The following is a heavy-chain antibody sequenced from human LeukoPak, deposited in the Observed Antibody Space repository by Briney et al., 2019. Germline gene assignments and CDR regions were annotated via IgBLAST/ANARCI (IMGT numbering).Heavy chain of an antibody. J-gene: IGHJ3*02. CDR1: GFTFSSYA. D-gene: IGHD3-10*01. CDR3: SKGDLLLLWFGDDAFDI. V-gene: IGHV3-23*01. Sequence: GGSLRLSCAASGFTFSSYAMSWVRQAPGKGLEWVSAISGSGGSTYYADSVKGRFTISRDNSKNTLYLQMNSLRAEDTAVYYCSKGDLLLLWFGDDAFDIWGQGTMVTVSS. CDR2: ISGSGGST.